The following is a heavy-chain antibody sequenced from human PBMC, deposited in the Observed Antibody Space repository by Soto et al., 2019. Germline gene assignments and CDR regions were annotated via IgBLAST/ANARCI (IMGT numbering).Heavy chain of an antibody. CDR2: IIPIFGVT. CDR1: GGTLTSYA. V-gene: IGHV1-69*01. CDR3: ATIEVAPASIPRLDYYFGLDV. D-gene: IGHD2-2*01. J-gene: IGHJ6*02. Sequence: QVQLVQSGAEVKKPGSSVKVSCKASGGTLTSYALSWVRQAPGQGFEWMGGIIPIFGVTNHAQKFRGRVTITADESTNTADMELRSLTFEDTAVYYCATIEVAPASIPRLDYYFGLDVWCLGTTVTVSS.